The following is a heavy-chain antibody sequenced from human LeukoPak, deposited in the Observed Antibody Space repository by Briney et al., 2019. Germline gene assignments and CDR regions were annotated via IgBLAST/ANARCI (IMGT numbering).Heavy chain of an antibody. D-gene: IGHD3-22*01. V-gene: IGHV1-2*02. J-gene: IGHJ5*01. CDR3: ARKKYPYYSDSRGPFDS. CDR1: GYTFTDYY. Sequence: ASVKVSCKASGYTFTDYYMHWVRQAPGQGLEWMGWMNPNSGGTNYAQKFQGRVTMTRDTSISTAYTEVSRLRSDDTAVYYCARKKYPYYSDSRGPFDSWGQGTLVTVSS. CDR2: MNPNSGGT.